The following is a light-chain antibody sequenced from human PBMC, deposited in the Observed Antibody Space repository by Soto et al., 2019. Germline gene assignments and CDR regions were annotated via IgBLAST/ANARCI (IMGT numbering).Light chain of an antibody. CDR3: CSYTRSGTLS. CDR1: SNDISPYNY. J-gene: IGLJ2*01. Sequence: QSALTQPASVSGSPGQSITISCIGTSNDISPYNYVSWYLHHPGQAPQLLIYDVHNRPSGISACFSGSRSGNTASLTISGLQPEDTALYYCCSYTRSGTLSFGGGTKLTVL. CDR2: DVH. V-gene: IGLV2-14*01.